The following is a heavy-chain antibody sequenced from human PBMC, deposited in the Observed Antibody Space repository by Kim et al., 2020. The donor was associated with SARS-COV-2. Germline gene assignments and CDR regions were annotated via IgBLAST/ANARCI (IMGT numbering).Heavy chain of an antibody. V-gene: IGHV4-59*01. D-gene: IGHD6-13*01. Sequence: SETLSLTCTVSGGSISSYYWSWIRQPPGKGLEWIGYSYYSGSTNYNPSLKSRVTISVDTSKNQFSLKLSSVTAADTAVYYCSRAYSSSTNWFDPWGQGTLVPGSS. CDR2: SYYSGST. J-gene: IGHJ5*02. CDR3: SRAYSSSTNWFDP. CDR1: GGSISSYY.